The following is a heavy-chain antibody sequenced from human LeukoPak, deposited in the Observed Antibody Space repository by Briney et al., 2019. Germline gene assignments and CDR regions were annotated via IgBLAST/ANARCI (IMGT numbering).Heavy chain of an antibody. CDR3: ASPGYCSGSVCYSGYLQH. Sequence: GGSLRLSCAASGFTFDSYAMSWVRQAPGEGLEWVSSISGSGGSTYYADSVKGRFTISRDSSKNTLYLQMHSLRAEDTAVYYCASPGYCSGSVCYSGYLQHWGQGTLVTVST. CDR1: GFTFDSYA. CDR2: ISGSGGST. J-gene: IGHJ1*01. V-gene: IGHV3-23*01. D-gene: IGHD2-15*01.